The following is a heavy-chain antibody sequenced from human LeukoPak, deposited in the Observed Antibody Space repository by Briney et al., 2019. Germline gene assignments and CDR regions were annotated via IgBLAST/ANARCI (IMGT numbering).Heavy chain of an antibody. CDR1: GGSISSYY. CDR3: ARSVVVVPAAIYNYYCGMDV. CDR2: IYYSGST. D-gene: IGHD2-2*01. V-gene: IGHV4-59*08. Sequence: KSSETLSLTCTVSGGSISSYYWSWIRQPPGKGLEWIGYIYYSGSTNYNPSLKSRVTISVDTSKNQFSPKLSSVTAADTAVYYCARSVVVVPAAIYNYYCGMDVWGQGTTVTVSS. J-gene: IGHJ6*02.